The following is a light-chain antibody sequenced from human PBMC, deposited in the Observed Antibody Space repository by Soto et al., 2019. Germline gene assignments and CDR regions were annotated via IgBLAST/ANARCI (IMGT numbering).Light chain of an antibody. V-gene: IGKV1-33*01. CDR1: QDISYY. CDR2: GAS. CDR3: QQYDDLPLT. Sequence: DIQMTQSPSSLSASVGDRVTITCQASQDISYYLNWYQQKPGKAPKLLIYGASNLETGVPSRFNGSGSWTDFNFTISSLQPEDIATYYCQQYDDLPLTFGGGTKVEIK. J-gene: IGKJ4*01.